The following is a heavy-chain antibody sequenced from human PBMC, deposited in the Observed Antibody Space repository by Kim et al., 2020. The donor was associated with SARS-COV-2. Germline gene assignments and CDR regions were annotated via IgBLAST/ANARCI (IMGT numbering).Heavy chain of an antibody. D-gene: IGHD3-9*01. J-gene: IGHJ3*02. CDR3: ARPHYDILTEDAFDI. Sequence: SPSFQGQFTISADKSISTAYLQWSSLKASDTAMYYCARPHYDILTEDAFDIWGQGTMVTVSS. V-gene: IGHV5-51*01.